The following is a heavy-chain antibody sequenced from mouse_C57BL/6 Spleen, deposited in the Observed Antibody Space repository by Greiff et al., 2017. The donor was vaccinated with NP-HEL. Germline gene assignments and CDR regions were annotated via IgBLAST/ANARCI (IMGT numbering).Heavy chain of an antibody. CDR3: ARELRYAMDY. CDR1: GFTFSSYA. J-gene: IGHJ4*01. V-gene: IGHV5-4*01. D-gene: IGHD1-1*01. Sequence: EVKLQESGGGLVKPGGSLKLSCAASGFTFSSYAMSWVRQTPEKRLEWVATISDGGSYTYYPDNVKGRFTISRDNAKNNLYLQMSHLKSEDTAMYYCARELRYAMDYWGQGTSVTVSS. CDR2: ISDGGSYT.